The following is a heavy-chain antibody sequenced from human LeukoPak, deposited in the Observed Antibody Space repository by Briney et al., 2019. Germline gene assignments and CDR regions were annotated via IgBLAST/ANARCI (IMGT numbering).Heavy chain of an antibody. CDR1: GYTFTSYA. CDR2: INTNTGNP. J-gene: IGHJ4*02. V-gene: IGHV7-4-1*02. D-gene: IGHD3-22*01. CDR3: ARAPYDSSGYYSGQGGIHFDN. Sequence: ASVKVSCKASGYTFTSYAMNWVRQAPGQGLEWMGWINTNTGNPTYAQGFTGRFVFSLDTSVSTAYLQISSLKAEDTAVYYCARAPYDSSGYYSGQGGIHFDNWGQGTLVTVSS.